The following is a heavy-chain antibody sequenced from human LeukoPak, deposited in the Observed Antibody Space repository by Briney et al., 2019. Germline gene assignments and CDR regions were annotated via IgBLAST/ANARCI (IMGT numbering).Heavy chain of an antibody. D-gene: IGHD1-1*01. CDR1: GYTFTGYY. J-gene: IGHJ3*01. CDR2: INPNSGGT. Sequence: ASVKVSCKASGYTFTGYYLHWVRQAPGQGLEWMGWINPNSGGTNSAQRFQGRVTMTRDTSISTAYIELSRLRSDDTAVYYCASYYATTGLGYAFDFWGQGTMVTVSS. V-gene: IGHV1-2*02. CDR3: ASYYATTGLGYAFDF.